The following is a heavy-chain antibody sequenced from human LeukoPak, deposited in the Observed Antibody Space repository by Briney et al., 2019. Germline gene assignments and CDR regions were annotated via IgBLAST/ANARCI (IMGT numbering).Heavy chain of an antibody. J-gene: IGHJ4*02. CDR1: GYSFTSYW. Sequence: GESLKFSCKGSGYSFTSYWIGWVRQMPGKGLEWMGIIYPGDSDTRYSPPFQGQATTSDTTSITTAYLQWSSLKASDTAMYYCARRTVAGVGWFDYWGQGTLVTVSS. CDR2: IYPGDSDT. V-gene: IGHV5-51*01. CDR3: ARRTVAGVGWFDY. D-gene: IGHD6-19*01.